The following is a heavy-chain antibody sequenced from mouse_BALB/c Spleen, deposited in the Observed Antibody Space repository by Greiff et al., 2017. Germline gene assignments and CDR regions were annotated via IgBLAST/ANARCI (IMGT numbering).Heavy chain of an antibody. J-gene: IGHJ2*01. Sequence: EVKLMESGGGLVQPGGSRKLSCAASGFTFSSFGMHWVRQAPEKGLEWVAYISSGSSTIYYADTVKGRFTISRDNPKNTLFLQMTSLRSEDTAMYYCARLDYYRLHIDYWGQGTTLTVSS. V-gene: IGHV5-17*02. CDR2: ISSGSSTI. CDR1: GFTFSSFG. CDR3: ARLDYYRLHIDY. D-gene: IGHD2-1*01.